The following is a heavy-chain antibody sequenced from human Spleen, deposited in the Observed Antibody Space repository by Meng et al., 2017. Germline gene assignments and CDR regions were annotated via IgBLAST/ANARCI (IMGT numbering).Heavy chain of an antibody. CDR2: ISGFNSDT. CDR1: GYTFTDYG. V-gene: IGHV1-18*01. Sequence: QVQLVQSGAEVKKPGASVKVSCKASGYTFTDYGINWVRQSPGQGLEWMGWISGFNSDTNYAQKLQGRVTMTTDTSTNTAYMELRSLTSDDTAVYYCARQLTLTKDFDYWGQGTLVTVSS. CDR3: ARQLTLTKDFDY. J-gene: IGHJ4*02. D-gene: IGHD5-24*01.